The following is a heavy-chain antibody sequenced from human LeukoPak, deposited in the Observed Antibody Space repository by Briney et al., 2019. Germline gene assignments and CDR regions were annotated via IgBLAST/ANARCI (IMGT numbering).Heavy chain of an antibody. Sequence: GGSLRLSCAASGFTFSNYAMNWVRQAPGKGLEWVSAISGSGGSTYYADSGKGRFTISRDNSKTTLYLQMNSLRAEDTAVYYCAKDTYTVPSTSFDSWGQGTLVTVSS. CDR2: ISGSGGST. J-gene: IGHJ4*02. V-gene: IGHV3-23*01. CDR3: AKDTYTVPSTSFDS. D-gene: IGHD4-17*01. CDR1: GFTFSNYA.